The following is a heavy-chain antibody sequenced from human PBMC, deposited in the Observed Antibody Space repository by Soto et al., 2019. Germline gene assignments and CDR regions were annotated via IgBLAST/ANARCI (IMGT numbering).Heavy chain of an antibody. V-gene: IGHV1-69*12. D-gene: IGHD5-12*01. CDR2: IIPIFGTA. Sequence: QVQLVQSGAEVKKPGSSVKVSCKASGGTFSSYAISWVRQAPGQGLEWMGGIIPIFGTAKYAQKFQGRVTITGDESTSTAYMELSSLRSADTAVYYWARLLRGYSGTGDYWGQGTLVTAS. CDR1: GGTFSSYA. J-gene: IGHJ4*02. CDR3: ARLLRGYSGTGDY.